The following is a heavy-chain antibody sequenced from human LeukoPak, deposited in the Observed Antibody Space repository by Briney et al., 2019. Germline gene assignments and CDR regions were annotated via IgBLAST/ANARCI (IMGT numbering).Heavy chain of an antibody. CDR3: ARADYTTSKIIH. D-gene: IGHD2-2*02. Sequence: PGGSLRLSCAGSGFTFSSYWMFWVRQAPGKGLLWVSRINSDGSTTNYADSVKGRFTISRDNAKNTLCLQMNSLRAEDTAVYYCARADYTTSKIIHWGQGTLVTVSP. J-gene: IGHJ4*02. CDR2: INSDGSTT. V-gene: IGHV3-74*01. CDR1: GFTFSSYW.